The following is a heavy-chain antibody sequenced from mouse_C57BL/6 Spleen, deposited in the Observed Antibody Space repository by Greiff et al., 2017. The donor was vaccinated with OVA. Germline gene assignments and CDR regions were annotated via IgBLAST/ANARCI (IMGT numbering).Heavy chain of an antibody. Sequence: QVQLQHSGAELARPGASVKLSCKASGYTFTSYGISWVKQRPGKGLEWIGEIYPRSGNTYYNEKFKGKATLTADKSSSTAYMELRSLTSEDSAVYFCARRKFDDYYGGRWGTGTTVTVSS. D-gene: IGHD2-3*01. J-gene: IGHJ1*03. CDR1: GYTFTSYG. CDR2: IYPRSGNT. CDR3: ARRKFDDYYGGR. V-gene: IGHV1-81*01.